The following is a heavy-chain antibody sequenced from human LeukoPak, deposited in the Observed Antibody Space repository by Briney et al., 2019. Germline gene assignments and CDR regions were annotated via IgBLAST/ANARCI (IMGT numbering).Heavy chain of an antibody. V-gene: IGHV3-23*01. CDR2: ISGSGDNT. CDR1: GFVFSNYD. J-gene: IGHJ4*02. CDR3: AKARPKIWLAPDY. Sequence: GGSLRLSCGASGFVFSNYDMHWVRQAPGKGLEWVSAISGSGDNTYYADSVKGRFTISRDNSKNTLYLQMNSLSAEDTAVYYCAKARPKIWLAPDYWGQGTLVTVSS. D-gene: IGHD6-19*01.